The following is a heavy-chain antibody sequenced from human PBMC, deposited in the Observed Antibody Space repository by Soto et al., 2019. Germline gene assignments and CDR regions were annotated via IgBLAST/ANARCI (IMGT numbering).Heavy chain of an antibody. CDR1: GFTFSSYA. CDR3: AKGSLAGMSGGSEYFQH. CDR2: ISGSGGST. V-gene: IGHV3-23*01. J-gene: IGHJ1*01. Sequence: EVQLLESGGGLVQPGGSLRLSCAASGFTFSSYAMSWVRQAPGKGLEWVSAISGSGGSTYYAASVKGRFTISRDNSKTPLYRQMTSLRAEDTAVYYCAKGSLAGMSGGSEYFQHWGQGTLVTVSS. D-gene: IGHD3-10*01.